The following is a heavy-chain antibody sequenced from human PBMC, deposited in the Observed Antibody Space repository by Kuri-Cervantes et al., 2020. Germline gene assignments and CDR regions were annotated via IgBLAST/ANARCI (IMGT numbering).Heavy chain of an antibody. J-gene: IGHJ3*02. Sequence: SETLSLTCAVYGGSLSGNYWSWIRQPPGKGPEWIGEINHIGNNKYNPSLKSRVTISVDTSKNQFSLKLSSVTAADTAVYYCARVPRYYDSSDQNAFDIWGQGTMVTVSS. CDR3: ARVPRYYDSSDQNAFDI. V-gene: IGHV4-34*01. CDR2: INHIGNN. D-gene: IGHD3-22*01. CDR1: GGSLSGNY.